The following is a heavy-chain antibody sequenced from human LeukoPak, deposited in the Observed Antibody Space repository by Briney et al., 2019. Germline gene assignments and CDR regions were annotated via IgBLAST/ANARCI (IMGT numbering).Heavy chain of an antibody. CDR1: SFTFNTYW. CDR2: IKPDGNEK. J-gene: IGHJ4*02. Sequence: QPGGSLRLSCAASSFTFNTYWMSWVRQAPGKGPEWVANIKPDGNEKHYVDSVKGRFTISRDNARNSLYLQMNSLRAEDTGVYYCASQPAALGVDYWGQGTLVTVSS. D-gene: IGHD2-2*01. CDR3: ASQPAALGVDY. V-gene: IGHV3-7*01.